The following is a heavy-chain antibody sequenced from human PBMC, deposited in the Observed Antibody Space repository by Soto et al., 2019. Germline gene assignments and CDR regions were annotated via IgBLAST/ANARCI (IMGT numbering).Heavy chain of an antibody. CDR3: VREDDGGDRDYYVLDV. D-gene: IGHD2-21*02. V-gene: IGHV4-30-4*01. CDR2: IHYSGSV. CDR1: GVSINTDHYH. J-gene: IGHJ6*02. Sequence: QVQLQESGPGLVGPSQTLSLTCSVSGVSINTDHYHWTWIRQPPGKGLEWIGYIHYSGSVYYNPSLQSRLSMSVDTYKNMFSLKLSSMTAADTAVYFCVREDDGGDRDYYVLDVWGQGTTVIVS.